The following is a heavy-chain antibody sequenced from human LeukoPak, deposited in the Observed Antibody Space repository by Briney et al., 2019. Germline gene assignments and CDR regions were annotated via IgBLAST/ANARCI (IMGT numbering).Heavy chain of an antibody. CDR3: ARAAAYYDILTGYLAPRGYYYMDV. Sequence: ASVKVSCKASGYTFTGYYMHWVRQAPGQGLEWMGWINPNSGGTNYAQKFQGRVTMTRDTSISTAYMELSSLRSEDTVVYYCARAAAYYDILTGYLAPRGYYYMDVWGKGTTVTISS. D-gene: IGHD3-9*01. J-gene: IGHJ6*03. V-gene: IGHV1-2*02. CDR2: INPNSGGT. CDR1: GYTFTGYY.